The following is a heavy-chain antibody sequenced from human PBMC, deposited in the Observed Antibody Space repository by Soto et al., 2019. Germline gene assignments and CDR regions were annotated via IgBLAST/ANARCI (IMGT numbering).Heavy chain of an antibody. CDR3: ARAPLRQWRAASCRDGRDV. J-gene: IGHJ6*02. CDR1: GYSFSTYY. D-gene: IGHD2-2*01. V-gene: IGHV1-46*01. Sequence: QVHLVQSGAEVEKPGASVKVSCKASGYSFSTYYIHWVRQAPGQGLGWVGLINPSVGLTIYAQKFQGRVTMTRDTPTSTGDRELSGRRSEDTAVYYGARAPLRQWRAASCRDGRDVWGQGTTGTVSS. CDR2: INPSVGLT.